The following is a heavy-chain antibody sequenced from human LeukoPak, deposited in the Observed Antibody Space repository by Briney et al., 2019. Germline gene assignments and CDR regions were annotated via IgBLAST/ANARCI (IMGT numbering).Heavy chain of an antibody. J-gene: IGHJ6*02. CDR2: INPSGGST. D-gene: IGHD3-22*01. CDR3: AMGTTMIVVGYGMDV. V-gene: IGHV1-46*01. CDR1: GYTFTSYY. Sequence: ASVKVSCKASGYTFTSYYMHWVRQAPGQGLEWMGIINPSGGSTSYAQKFQGRVTMTRDTSTSTVYMELSSLRSEDTAVYYCAMGTTMIVVGYGMDVWGQGTTVTVSS.